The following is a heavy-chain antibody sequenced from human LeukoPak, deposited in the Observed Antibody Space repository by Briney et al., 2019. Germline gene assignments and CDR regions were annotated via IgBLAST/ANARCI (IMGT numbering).Heavy chain of an antibody. V-gene: IGHV4-59*01. J-gene: IGHJ4*02. CDR2: IYYSGSA. D-gene: IGHD2-15*01. CDR1: GGSISSSY. Sequence: PSETLSLTCTVSGGSISSSYWSWIRQPPGKGLEWIGYIYYSGSANYNPSLKSRVTISVDMSKNQFSLKLSSVTAADTAVYYCARGYCSGGSCPFDYWGQGTLVTVSS. CDR3: ARGYCSGGSCPFDY.